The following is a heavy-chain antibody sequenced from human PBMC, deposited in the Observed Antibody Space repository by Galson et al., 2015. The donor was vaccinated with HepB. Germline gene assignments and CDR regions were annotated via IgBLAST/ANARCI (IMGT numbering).Heavy chain of an antibody. Sequence: SLRLSCAASGLTFSGYTMSWVRQRPGRGLQWVSYISTNRATTYYTDSVKGRFTVARDNARNTVSLQMTSRTAEDSEVYSCAPTKFGNGAYWTFDIWGPGTLVTVSS. CDR3: APTKFGNGAYWTFDI. J-gene: IGHJ3*02. CDR1: GLTFSGYT. V-gene: IGHV3-48*04. CDR2: ISTNRATT. D-gene: IGHD2-8*01.